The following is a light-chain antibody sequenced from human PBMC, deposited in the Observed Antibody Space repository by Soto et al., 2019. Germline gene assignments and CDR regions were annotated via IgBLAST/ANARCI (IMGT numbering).Light chain of an antibody. V-gene: IGLV2-11*01. CDR2: DVT. CDR3: CSYAGSYTWV. CDR1: SSDVGDYHY. J-gene: IGLJ3*02. Sequence: QSALTQPRSVSGSPGQSVTISCTGTSSDVGDYHYVSWYQHHPGKAPKLMIYDVTKRPSGVPNRFSGSKSGNTASLTISGLQAEDEADYYCCSYAGSYTWVFGGGTKLTVL.